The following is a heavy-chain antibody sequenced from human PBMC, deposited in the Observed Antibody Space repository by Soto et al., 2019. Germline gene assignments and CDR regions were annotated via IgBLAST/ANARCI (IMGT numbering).Heavy chain of an antibody. D-gene: IGHD1-7*01. CDR1: GETFRSYA. CDR3: ARGASVELPLEPLHYYYAMDV. V-gene: IGHV1-69*13. J-gene: IGHJ6*02. Sequence: RASVKVSCKASGETFRSYAFSWVRQAPGQGLEWMGGILPIFGTPNYAQKFQGRVTITADESTSTAYMELSSLRSDDTAVYYCARGASVELPLEPLHYYYAMDVWGQGTTVTVSS. CDR2: ILPIFGTP.